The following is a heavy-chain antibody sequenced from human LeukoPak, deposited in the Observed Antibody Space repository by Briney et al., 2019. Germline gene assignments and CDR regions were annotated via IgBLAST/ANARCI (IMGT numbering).Heavy chain of an antibody. J-gene: IGHJ6*02. CDR2: IQSDGSEK. D-gene: IGHD6-19*01. V-gene: IGHV3-7*01. Sequence: PGVSLRLSCAASGFNFRSYWMSWVRQAPGKGLEWVANIQSDGSEKNYVDSVQGRFTISRDTAKTSLYLQMNSLRADDTAVYYCARDSAVATYYGVDVWGQGITVTVSS. CDR1: GFNFRSYW. CDR3: ARDSAVATYYGVDV.